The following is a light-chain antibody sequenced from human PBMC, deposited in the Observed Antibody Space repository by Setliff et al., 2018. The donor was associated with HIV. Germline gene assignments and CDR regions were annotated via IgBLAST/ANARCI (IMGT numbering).Light chain of an antibody. CDR1: SSNIGAAYD. J-gene: IGLJ1*01. CDR2: GNN. Sequence: QSALAQPPAVSGAPGQRVVISCTGGSSNIGAAYDVHWYQVLPGRAPKLLVYGNNNRPSGVPDRFSGSKPGTSASLAITGLQAEDEADYFCQSYDRRLSGSGVFGTGTKGTVL. V-gene: IGLV1-40*01. CDR3: QSYDRRLSGSGV.